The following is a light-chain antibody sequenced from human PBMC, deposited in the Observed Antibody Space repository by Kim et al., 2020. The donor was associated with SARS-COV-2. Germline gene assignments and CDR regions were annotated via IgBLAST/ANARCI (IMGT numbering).Light chain of an antibody. Sequence: GQMVTISCTGTSSNIGAGHDVHWYQQLPGTAPKLLISGSRNRPSGVPDRFSGSKSATSASLAITGLQADDEADYYCQSYDSSLSVAFGGGTQLTVL. CDR3: QSYDSSLSVA. J-gene: IGLJ2*01. V-gene: IGLV1-40*01. CDR1: SSNIGAGHD. CDR2: GSR.